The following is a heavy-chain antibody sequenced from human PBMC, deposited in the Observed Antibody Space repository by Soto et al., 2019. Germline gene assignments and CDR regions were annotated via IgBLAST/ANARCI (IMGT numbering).Heavy chain of an antibody. CDR1: GGSFSGYY. CDR3: ARVARRDYTIAAAGSRGWFDP. D-gene: IGHD6-13*01. CDR2: INHSGST. V-gene: IGHV4-34*01. Sequence: QVQLQQWGAGLLKPSETLSLTCAVYGGSFSGYYWSWIRQPPGKGLEWIGEINHSGSTNYNPSLKSRVTISVDTSKNQFSLKLSSVTAADTAVYYCARVARRDYTIAAAGSRGWFDPWGQGTLVTVSS. J-gene: IGHJ5*02.